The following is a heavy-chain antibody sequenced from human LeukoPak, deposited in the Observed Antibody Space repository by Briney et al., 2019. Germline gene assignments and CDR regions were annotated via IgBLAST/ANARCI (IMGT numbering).Heavy chain of an antibody. Sequence: GGSLRLSCAASGFTFSNYWMSWVRQAPGKGLEWVSYISSSSGTIFYADSVKGRFTISRDNAKNSVDLQMNSLRAEDTAVYYCARGRKYSGYEHDFDYWGQGTLVTVSS. V-gene: IGHV3-48*04. D-gene: IGHD5-12*01. CDR3: ARGRKYSGYEHDFDY. CDR1: GFTFSNYW. CDR2: ISSSSGTI. J-gene: IGHJ4*02.